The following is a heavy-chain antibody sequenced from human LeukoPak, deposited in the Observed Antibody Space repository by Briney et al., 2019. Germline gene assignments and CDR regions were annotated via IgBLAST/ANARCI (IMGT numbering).Heavy chain of an antibody. D-gene: IGHD2-15*01. CDR3: AREMVRRAATWTFDY. Sequence: GGSLRLSCAASGLTVSNNFMRWIRQAPGKGLEWVSVIYSDGTTYYADSVRGRFTISRDNSKNTVYLQMNSLRADDTAVYYCAREMVRRAATWTFDYWGQGTLVTVSS. CDR1: GLTVSNNF. J-gene: IGHJ4*02. V-gene: IGHV3-53*01. CDR2: IYSDGTT.